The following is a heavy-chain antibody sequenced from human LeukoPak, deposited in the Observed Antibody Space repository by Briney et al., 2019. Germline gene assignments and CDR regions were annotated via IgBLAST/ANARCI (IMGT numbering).Heavy chain of an antibody. V-gene: IGHV3-23*01. D-gene: IGHD6-19*01. CDR1: GLSVSRDG. J-gene: IGHJ4*02. CDR2: ISVNGETT. CDR3: AQGYSSGWYPY. Sequence: AAGALKLCCADAGLSVSRDGMSWVRQAPGKGLGWISAISVNGETTYYANSVKGRFIISRDNSENTLYLQMNSLRAEDTAVYYCAQGYSSGWYPYWGQGSLVTVSS.